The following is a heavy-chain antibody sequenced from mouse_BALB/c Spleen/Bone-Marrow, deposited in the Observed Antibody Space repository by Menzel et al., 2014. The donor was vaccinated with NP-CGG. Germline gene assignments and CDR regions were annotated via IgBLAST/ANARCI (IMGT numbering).Heavy chain of an antibody. J-gene: IGHJ2*01. CDR1: GYTFTSYW. Sequence: VQLQQSGAELVKPGASVKLSCKASGYTFTSYWMHWVKQRPGQGLEWIGEINPSNGRTNYNEKFKSKTTLTVDKSSSTAYMQLSSLTSEDSAVYYWARTYLDYWSQGTPPTVPS. V-gene: IGHV1S81*02. CDR2: INPSNGRT. CDR3: ARTYLDY.